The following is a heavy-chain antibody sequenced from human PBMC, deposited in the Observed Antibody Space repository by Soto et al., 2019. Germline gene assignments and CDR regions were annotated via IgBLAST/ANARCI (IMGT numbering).Heavy chain of an antibody. CDR1: GGTFSSYS. J-gene: IGHJ4*02. CDR3: ARTGSFDY. D-gene: IGHD1-26*01. CDR2: TIPIVSIT. Sequence: QGQLVHSGAEVKKPGSSVKVSCKDSGGTFSSYSLSWVRQAPGQGLEWMGRTIPIVSITNYAQKSQGRITITADKSTATAYMELSSLRPEDTAVYYCARTGSFDYWGQGSLVTVSS. V-gene: IGHV1-69*02.